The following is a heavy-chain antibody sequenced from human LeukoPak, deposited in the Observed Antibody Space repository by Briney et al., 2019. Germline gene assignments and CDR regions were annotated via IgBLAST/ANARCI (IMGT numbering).Heavy chain of an antibody. V-gene: IGHV3-23*01. CDR1: GFTFSSYA. J-gene: IGHJ4*02. CDR2: ISGSGGST. D-gene: IGHD3-10*01. Sequence: GGSLRLSCAASGFTFSSYATSWVRQAPGKGLEWVSAISGSGGSTYYADSVKGRFTISRDNSKNTLYLQMNSLRAEDTAVYYCAKVVYYYGSGSYYFDYWGQGTLVTVSS. CDR3: AKVVYYYGSGSYYFDY.